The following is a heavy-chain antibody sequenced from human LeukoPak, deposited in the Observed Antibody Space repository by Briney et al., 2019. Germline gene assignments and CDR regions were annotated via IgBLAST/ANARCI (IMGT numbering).Heavy chain of an antibody. J-gene: IGHJ3*02. CDR2: SRSKVDSFTT. Sequence: PGGSLRLSCAASGFIFSDYYMDWVRQSPGKGLEWVGRSRSKVDSFTTSYAASVRGRFSISRDESKNSLCLQMNSLKTEDTAVYYCVRVMGGGALDMWGHGTMVSVSS. D-gene: IGHD2-8*01. CDR3: VRVMGGGALDM. CDR1: GFIFSDYY. V-gene: IGHV3-72*01.